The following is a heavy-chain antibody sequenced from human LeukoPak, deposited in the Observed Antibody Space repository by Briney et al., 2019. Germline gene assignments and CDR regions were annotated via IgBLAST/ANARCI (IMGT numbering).Heavy chain of an antibody. CDR2: IRYDESNK. D-gene: IGHD3-22*01. V-gene: IGHV3-30*02. CDR3: AKAGPGTMTFDAFDI. J-gene: IGHJ3*02. Sequence: PGGSLRLSCAASGFIFSNYGMHWVRQAPDKGLEWVAFIRYDESNKYYADSVKGRFTVSRDNSKNTLYMQMNSLRADDTAVYYCAKAGPGTMTFDAFDIWGQGTVVTVSS. CDR1: GFIFSNYG.